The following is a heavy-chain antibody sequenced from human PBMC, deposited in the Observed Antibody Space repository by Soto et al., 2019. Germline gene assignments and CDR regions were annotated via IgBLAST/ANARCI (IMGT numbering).Heavy chain of an antibody. CDR3: ARGPLSGSYYALNYYYYGMDV. CDR1: GGSFSGYY. J-gene: IGHJ6*02. CDR2: INHSGST. V-gene: IGHV4-34*01. D-gene: IGHD1-26*01. Sequence: PWETLSLTCAVYGGSFSGYYWSWIRQPPGKGLEWIGEINHSGSTNYNPSLKSRVTISVDTSKNHFSLRLSSVSAADAAVYYCARGPLSGSYYALNYYYYGMDVWGQGTRVTVSS.